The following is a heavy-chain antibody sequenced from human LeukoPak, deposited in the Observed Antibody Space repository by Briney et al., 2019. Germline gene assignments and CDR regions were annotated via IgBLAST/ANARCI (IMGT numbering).Heavy chain of an antibody. D-gene: IGHD3-16*01. CDR2: ISGSGGST. CDR1: GFTFSSYG. CDR3: AKDRWGAHQEFDY. V-gene: IGHV3-23*01. J-gene: IGHJ4*02. Sequence: PGRSLRLSCAASGFTFSSYGMHLVRQAPGKGLEWVSAISGSGGSTYYADSVKGRFTISRDNSKNTLYLQMNSLRAEDTAVYYCAKDRWGAHQEFDYWGQGTLVTVSS.